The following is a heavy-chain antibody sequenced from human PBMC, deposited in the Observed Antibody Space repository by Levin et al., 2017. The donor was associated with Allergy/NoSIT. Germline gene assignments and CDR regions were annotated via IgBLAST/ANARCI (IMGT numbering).Heavy chain of an antibody. CDR2: INPSGGST. J-gene: IGHJ4*02. CDR3: ARDPPYYDSSGYYPDYYFDY. CDR1: GYTFTSYY. D-gene: IGHD3-22*01. Sequence: ASVKVSCKASGYTFTSYYMHWMRQAPGQGLEWMGIINPSGGSTSYAQKFQGRVTMTRDTSTSTVYMELSSLSSEDTAVYYCARDPPYYDSSGYYPDYYFDYWGQGTLVTVSS. V-gene: IGHV1-46*01.